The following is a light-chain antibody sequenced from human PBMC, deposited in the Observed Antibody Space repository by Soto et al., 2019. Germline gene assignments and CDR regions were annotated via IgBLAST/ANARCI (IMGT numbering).Light chain of an antibody. J-gene: IGKJ1*01. CDR2: KTS. CDR1: QSISIW. V-gene: IGKV1-5*03. CDR3: QLYNDYSWT. Sequence: DIHMTQSPSTVSASVGARVTITCRASQSISIWVAWYQQKPGKAPNLLIYKTSSLESGVPSRFSGSGSGTEFTLTISSLQPDDFATYYCQLYNDYSWTFGQGTKVEIK.